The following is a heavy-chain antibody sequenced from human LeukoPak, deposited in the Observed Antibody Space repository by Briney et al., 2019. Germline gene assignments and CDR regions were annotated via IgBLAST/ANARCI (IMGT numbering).Heavy chain of an antibody. J-gene: IGHJ4*02. CDR2: INHSGST. Sequence: SETLSLTCAVYGGSFSGYYWSWIRQPPGKGLEWIGEINHSGSTNYNPSLKSRVTISVDTSKNQFSLKLSSVTAADTAVYYCARHSYGEYYHLDYWGQGTLVTASS. CDR1: GGSFSGYY. CDR3: ARHSYGEYYHLDY. V-gene: IGHV4-34*01. D-gene: IGHD3-10*01.